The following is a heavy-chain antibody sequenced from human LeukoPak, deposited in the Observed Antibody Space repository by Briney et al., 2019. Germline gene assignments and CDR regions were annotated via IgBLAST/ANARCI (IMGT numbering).Heavy chain of an antibody. CDR2: ISSSGSTI. J-gene: IGHJ6*03. D-gene: IGHD3-10*01. CDR1: GFTFSDYY. CDR3: ARTMGSPYYYYMDV. V-gene: IGHV3-11*01. Sequence: GGSLRLSCAASGFTFSDYYMSWIRQAPGKGLEWVSYISSSGSTIYYADSVKGRFTISRDNAKNSLYLQMNSLRAEDTAVYYCARTMGSPYYYYMDVWGKGTTVTVSS.